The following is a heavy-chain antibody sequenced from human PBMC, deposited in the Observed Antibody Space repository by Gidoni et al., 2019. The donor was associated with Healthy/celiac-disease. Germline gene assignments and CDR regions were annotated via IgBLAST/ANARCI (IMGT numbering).Heavy chain of an antibody. CDR3: ARVRSSGLWYFDY. V-gene: IGHV3-53*02. CDR2: IYSGGST. D-gene: IGHD6-19*01. J-gene: IGHJ4*02. CDR1: GFTVSSNY. Sequence: EVQLVETGGGLIQPGGSLRLSCAASGFTVSSNYMSWVRQAPGKGLEWVSVIYSGGSTYYADSVKGRFTISRDNSKNTLYLQMNSLRAEDTAVYYCARVRSSGLWYFDYWGQGTLVTVSS.